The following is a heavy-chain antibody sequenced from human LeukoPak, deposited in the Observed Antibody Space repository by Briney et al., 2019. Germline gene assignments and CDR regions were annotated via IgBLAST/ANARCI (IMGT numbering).Heavy chain of an antibody. CDR2: ISGSGAST. J-gene: IGHJ4*02. V-gene: IGHV3-23*01. CDR1: GFTFSDHF. Sequence: GGSLSLSCAVSGFTFSDHFLDWVRQAPGKGLEWVSGISGSGASTYYADSVKGRFTISRDNSKNTLYLRMNSLRAEDTAVYYCAKLIWGSDIGDYWGRGTLVTVSS. CDR3: AKLIWGSDIGDY. D-gene: IGHD3-16*01.